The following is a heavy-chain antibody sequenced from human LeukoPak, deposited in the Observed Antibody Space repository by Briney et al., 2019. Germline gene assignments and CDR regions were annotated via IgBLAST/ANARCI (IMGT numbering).Heavy chain of an antibody. J-gene: IGHJ4*02. CDR1: GFTFSSYS. CDR3: AREPGSYLDY. D-gene: IGHD3-10*01. V-gene: IGHV3-48*04. Sequence: GGSLRLSCAASGFTFSSYSMNWVRQAPGKGLEWVSFISSSSSSIYYADSVKGRFTISRDNAKNSLYLQMNSLIAEDTAVYYCAREPGSYLDYWGQGTLVTVSS. CDR2: ISSSSSSI.